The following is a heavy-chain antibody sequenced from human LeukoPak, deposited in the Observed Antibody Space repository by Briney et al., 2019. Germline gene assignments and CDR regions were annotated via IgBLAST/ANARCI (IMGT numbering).Heavy chain of an antibody. CDR2: IFDGGNT. CDR3: ARDRKGWIQLDY. CDR1: GGSISSGGYY. V-gene: IGHV4-31*03. Sequence: SETLSLTCTVSGGSISSGGYYWSWIRQHPGKGLEWIGYIFDGGNTYYNPSLKSRVTISVDTSKNQLSLNLTSVTAAGTAVFYCARDRKGWIQLDYWGQGTLVTVSS. J-gene: IGHJ4*02. D-gene: IGHD5-18*01.